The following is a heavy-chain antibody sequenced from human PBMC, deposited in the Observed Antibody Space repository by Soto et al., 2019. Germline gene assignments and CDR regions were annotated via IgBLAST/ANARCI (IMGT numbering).Heavy chain of an antibody. V-gene: IGHV1-69*13. Sequence: SVKVSCKASGGTFSSYAISWVRQTPGQGLEWMGGIIPIFGTANYAQKFQGRVTITADESTSTAYMELSSLRSEDTAVYYCASPVGDGYNRRRYYFDYWGQGTLVTVSS. D-gene: IGHD2-21*01. J-gene: IGHJ4*02. CDR2: IIPIFGTA. CDR3: ASPVGDGYNRRRYYFDY. CDR1: GGTFSSYA.